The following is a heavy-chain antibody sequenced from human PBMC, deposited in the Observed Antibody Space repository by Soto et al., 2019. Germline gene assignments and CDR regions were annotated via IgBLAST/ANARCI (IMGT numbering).Heavy chain of an antibody. CDR1: GFTFTSSA. Sequence: SVKVSCKASGFTFTSSAMQWVRQARGQRLEWIGWIVVGSGNTNYAQKFQERVTITRDMSTSTAYMELSSLRSEDTAVYYCAAESFTAMVNGSVYWGQGTLVTVS. D-gene: IGHD5-18*01. CDR3: AAESFTAMVNGSVY. J-gene: IGHJ4*02. V-gene: IGHV1-58*02. CDR2: IVVGSGNT.